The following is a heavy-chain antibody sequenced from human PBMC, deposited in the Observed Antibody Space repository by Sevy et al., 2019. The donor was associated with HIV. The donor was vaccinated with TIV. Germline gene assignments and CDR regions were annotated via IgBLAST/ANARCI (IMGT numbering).Heavy chain of an antibody. CDR3: AKNMVHAGAYDSYFNF. Sequence: GGSLRRSCVASQFNFDTYAIHWVRQAPGKGLEWVAMIWYDGSSKDYAESVKGRFAISRDNSQNTAFLQMNSLRAEDTGVYYCAKNMVHAGAYDSYFNFWGQGSLVTVSS. CDR2: IWYDGSSK. J-gene: IGHJ4*02. V-gene: IGHV3-33*06. D-gene: IGHD3-10*01. CDR1: QFNFDTYA.